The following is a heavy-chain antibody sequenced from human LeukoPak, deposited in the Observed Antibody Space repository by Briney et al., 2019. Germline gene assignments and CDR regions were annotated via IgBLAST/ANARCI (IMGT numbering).Heavy chain of an antibody. CDR1: GFTFGLYT. Sequence: PGGSLRLSCAASGFTFGLYTMNWVRQAPGQGLEWVSSISSSSGYIYYADSVKGRFTISRDNSKSTLYLQMNSLRAEDTAVYYCASPGGGDYYNSWGQGTLVTVSS. D-gene: IGHD3-10*01. J-gene: IGHJ4*02. CDR3: ASPGGGDYYNS. V-gene: IGHV3-21*04. CDR2: ISSSSGYI.